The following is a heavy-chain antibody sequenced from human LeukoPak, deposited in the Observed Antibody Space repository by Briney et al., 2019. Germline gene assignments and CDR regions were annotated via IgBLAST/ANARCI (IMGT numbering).Heavy chain of an antibody. Sequence: PGGSLRLSCAASGFTFSSYAMSWVRQAPGKGLEWVSAISGSGGSTYYADSVKGRFTISRDNSKNTLYPQMNSLRAEDTAVYYCARVLSGWLQFQYFDYWGQGTLVTVSS. CDR1: GFTFSSYA. CDR2: ISGSGGST. J-gene: IGHJ4*02. D-gene: IGHD5-24*01. V-gene: IGHV3-23*01. CDR3: ARVLSGWLQFQYFDY.